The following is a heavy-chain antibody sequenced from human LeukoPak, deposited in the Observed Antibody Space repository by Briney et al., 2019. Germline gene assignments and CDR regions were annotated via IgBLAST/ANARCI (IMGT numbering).Heavy chain of an antibody. V-gene: IGHV1-69*13. Sequence: SVKVSCKASGGTFSSYAISWVRQAPGQGLEWMGGVIPIFGTANYAQKFQGRVTITADESTSTAYMELSSLRSEDTAVYYCARDEATVTTFAFDIWGQGTMVTVSS. CDR3: ARDEATVTTFAFDI. CDR1: GGTFSSYA. CDR2: VIPIFGTA. J-gene: IGHJ3*02. D-gene: IGHD4-17*01.